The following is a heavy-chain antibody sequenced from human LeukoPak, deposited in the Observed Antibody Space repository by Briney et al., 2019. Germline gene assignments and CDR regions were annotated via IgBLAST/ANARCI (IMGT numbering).Heavy chain of an antibody. CDR1: GFTFSSYA. CDR3: AKVYTYSYGSGNYYGHYYGMDV. Sequence: PGGSLRLSCAASGFTFSSYAMSWVRQAPGKGLEWVSVISGSGGSTYYADSVKGRFTTSRDNSKSALYLQMNSLRAEDTAVYYCAKVYTYSYGSGNYYGHYYGMDVWGQGTTVTVSS. V-gene: IGHV3-23*01. D-gene: IGHD3-10*01. CDR2: ISGSGGST. J-gene: IGHJ6*02.